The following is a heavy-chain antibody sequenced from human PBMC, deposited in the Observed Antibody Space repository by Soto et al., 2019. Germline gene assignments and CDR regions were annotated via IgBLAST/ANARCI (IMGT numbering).Heavy chain of an antibody. CDR1: GGSFSGYY. D-gene: IGHD3-10*01. Sequence: PSETLSLTCAVYGGSFSGYYWSWIRQPPGKGLEWIGEINHSGSTNYNPSLKSRVTISVDTSKNQFSLKLSSVTAADTAVYYCGRGYGSGSYYNPNSSNWFDPWGQGTLVTVSS. V-gene: IGHV4-34*01. CDR3: GRGYGSGSYYNPNSSNWFDP. J-gene: IGHJ5*02. CDR2: INHSGST.